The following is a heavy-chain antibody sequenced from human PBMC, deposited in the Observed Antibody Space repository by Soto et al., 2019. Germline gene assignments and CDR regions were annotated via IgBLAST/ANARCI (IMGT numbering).Heavy chain of an antibody. J-gene: IGHJ6*02. CDR3: ARAYDYDYYGMDV. CDR1: GFTFSSYA. CDR2: ISYDGSNK. V-gene: IGHV3-30-3*01. D-gene: IGHD2-8*01. Sequence: QVQLVESGGGVVQPGRSLRLSCAASGFTFSSYAMHWVRQAPGKGLEWVAVISYDGSNKYYADSVKGRFTISRDNSKNTLYLQMNSLRAEDTAVYYCARAYDYDYYGMDVGGQGTTVTVSS.